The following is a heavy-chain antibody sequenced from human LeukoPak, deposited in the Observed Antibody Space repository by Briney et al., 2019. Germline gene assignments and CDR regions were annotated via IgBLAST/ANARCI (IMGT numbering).Heavy chain of an antibody. Sequence: GGSLRLSCAASGFTFSSYGMNWVRQAPGKGLEWVSYISSSTTTIYYADSVKGRFTISRDNAKNSLFLEMNSLRDEDTAVYYCARDRMMGYWGQGTLVTVSS. J-gene: IGHJ4*02. V-gene: IGHV3-48*02. CDR1: GFTFSSYG. D-gene: IGHD3-16*01. CDR2: ISSSTTTI. CDR3: ARDRMMGY.